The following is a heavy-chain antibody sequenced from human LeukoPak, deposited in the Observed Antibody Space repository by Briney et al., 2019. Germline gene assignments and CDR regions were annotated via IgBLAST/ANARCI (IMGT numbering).Heavy chain of an antibody. J-gene: IGHJ4*02. V-gene: IGHV4-59*08. CDR1: GGSISSYY. D-gene: IGHD3-9*01. CDR3: ARQGSYYDILTGYYSGGNFDY. Sequence: SETLSLTCTASGGSISSYYWSWIRQPPGKGLEWIGYIYYSGSTNYNPSLKSRVTISVDTSKNQFSLKLSSVTAADTAVYYCARQGSYYDILTGYYSGGNFDYWGQGTLVTVSS. CDR2: IYYSGST.